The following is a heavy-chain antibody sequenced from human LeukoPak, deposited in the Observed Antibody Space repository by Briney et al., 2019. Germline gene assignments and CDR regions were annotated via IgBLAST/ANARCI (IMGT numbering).Heavy chain of an antibody. D-gene: IGHD6-19*01. CDR3: ARQDGNGWYYFDY. CDR2: IYPVNSDA. V-gene: IGHV5-51*01. Sequence: GESLKISCKGSGYSFTYYWIGWVRPMPGKGLEWMGIIYPVNSDARYSPSFQGQVTISVDKSINTAYLQWSSLAASDTAMYYCARQDGNGWYYFDYWGQGTLVTVSS. CDR1: GYSFTYYW. J-gene: IGHJ4*02.